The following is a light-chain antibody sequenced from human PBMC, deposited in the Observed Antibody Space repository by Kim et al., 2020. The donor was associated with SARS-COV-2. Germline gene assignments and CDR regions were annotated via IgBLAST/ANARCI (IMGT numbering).Light chain of an antibody. J-gene: IGKJ1*01. Sequence: DIQMTQSPSSLSASVGDRVTITCRASQSIHNYLNWYQQKPGKAPKLLMYAGSSLQSGVPSRFSGSGSGTDLSLTISNLQPEDFATYYCQQTYDTPWTFGQGTKVDIK. CDR3: QQTYDTPWT. CDR1: QSIHNY. V-gene: IGKV1-39*01. CDR2: AGS.